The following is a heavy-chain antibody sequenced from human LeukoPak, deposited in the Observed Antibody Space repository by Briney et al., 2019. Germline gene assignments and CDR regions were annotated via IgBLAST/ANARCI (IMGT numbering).Heavy chain of an antibody. J-gene: IGHJ5*02. CDR1: GDSISSYY. D-gene: IGHD3-10*01. Sequence: QASETLSLTCTVSGDSISSYYWSWIRQPPGKGLEWIGRIYTSGSTNYNPSLKSRVTMSVDTSKNQFSLKLSSVTAADTAVYYCARERDQAYYYGSGSRKGFDPWGQGTLVTVSS. CDR2: IYTSGST. V-gene: IGHV4-4*07. CDR3: ARERDQAYYYGSGSRKGFDP.